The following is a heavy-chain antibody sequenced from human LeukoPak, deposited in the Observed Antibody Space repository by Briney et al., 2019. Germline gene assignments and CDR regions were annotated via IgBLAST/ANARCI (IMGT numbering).Heavy chain of an antibody. Sequence: PSETLSLTCTVSGGSISSYYWSWIRQPPGKGLEWIGYIYYSGSTNYNPPLESRVTISVDTSKNQFSLKLSSVTAADTAVYYCARHHPFGEIWGQGTLVTVSS. CDR3: ARHHPFGEI. J-gene: IGHJ4*02. CDR1: GGSISSYY. CDR2: IYYSGST. D-gene: IGHD3-10*01. V-gene: IGHV4-59*08.